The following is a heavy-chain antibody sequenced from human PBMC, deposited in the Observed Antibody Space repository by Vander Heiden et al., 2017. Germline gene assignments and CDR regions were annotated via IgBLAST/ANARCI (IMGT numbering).Heavy chain of an antibody. CDR3: ATYSSSWSLKH. J-gene: IGHJ1*01. V-gene: IGHV3-23*01. CDR1: GFTFSSYA. CDR2: ISGSGGST. D-gene: IGHD6-13*01. Sequence: EVQLLEAGGGLGQPGGSMRLSWAASGFTFSSYAMSWVRQAPGKGLEWFSAISGSGGSTYYADSVKGRFTISRDNSKNTLYLQMNSLRAEDTAVYYCATYSSSWSLKHWGQGTLVTVSS.